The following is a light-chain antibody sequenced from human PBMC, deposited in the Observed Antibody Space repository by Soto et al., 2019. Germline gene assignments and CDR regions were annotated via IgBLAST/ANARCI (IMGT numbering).Light chain of an antibody. Sequence: EIVMTQSPATLCVSPGERATLSCRASQSVSSKLAWYQQKSGQAPRLLIYDASTRATGIPARFSGSGSGTEFTLTINSLQSEDSAVYYRQQYNSWPPLTFGGGTKVEIK. V-gene: IGKV3D-15*01. CDR1: QSVSSK. CDR3: QQYNSWPPLT. J-gene: IGKJ4*01. CDR2: DAS.